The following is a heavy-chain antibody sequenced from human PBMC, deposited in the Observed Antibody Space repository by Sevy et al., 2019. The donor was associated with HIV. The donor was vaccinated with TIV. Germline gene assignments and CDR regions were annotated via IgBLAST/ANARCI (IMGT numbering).Heavy chain of an antibody. CDR1: GGTFSSYA. D-gene: IGHD5-18*01. J-gene: IGHJ4*02. Sequence: ASVKVSCKASGGTFSSYAISWVRQAPGQGLEWMGGIIPILGTANYAQKFQGRVTITADESTSTAYMELSSLRSEDTAVYYCARTGGEVDTAMVNSFGYFDYWGQGTLVTVSS. V-gene: IGHV1-69*13. CDR3: ARTGGEVDTAMVNSFGYFDY. CDR2: IIPILGTA.